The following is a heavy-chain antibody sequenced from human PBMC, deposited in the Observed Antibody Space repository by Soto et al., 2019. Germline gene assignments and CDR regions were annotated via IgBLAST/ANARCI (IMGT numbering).Heavy chain of an antibody. CDR1: GFTFSDYA. J-gene: IGHJ4*02. V-gene: IGHV3-30*18. D-gene: IGHD6-19*01. Sequence: VPLVESGGGVVQPGRSLRLSCAASGFTFSDYAMHWVRQAPGKGLEWVAVVSHDGRNTHYADSVKGRFTISRDSSKNTVSLEMASLRAEDTAVYYCAKGGRQWLVTSDFNYWGQGDLVTVSS. CDR3: AKGGRQWLVTSDFNY. CDR2: VSHDGRNT.